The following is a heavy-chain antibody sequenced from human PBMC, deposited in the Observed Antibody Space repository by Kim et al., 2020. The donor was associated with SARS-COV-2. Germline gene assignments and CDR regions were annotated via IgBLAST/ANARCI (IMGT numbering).Heavy chain of an antibody. V-gene: IGHV3-74*01. CDR3: IRDNIQPGDL. J-gene: IGHJ4*02. D-gene: IGHD3-16*01. CDR1: GFAFSPYW. Sequence: GGSLRLSCAASGFAFSPYWMHWVRQVPGQGLMWVSQIDTDGSITTYAEAVLGRFSISRDNAKNTLYLQMNSPRVEDTAIYYCIRDNIQPGDLWGQGVMVTVSS. CDR2: IDTDGSIT.